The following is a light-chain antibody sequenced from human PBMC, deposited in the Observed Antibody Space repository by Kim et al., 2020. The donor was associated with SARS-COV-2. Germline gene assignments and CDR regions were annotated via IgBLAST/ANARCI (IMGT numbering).Light chain of an antibody. CDR3: QAWDSTTAI. CDR1: NWGNKY. CDR2: HDN. Sequence: SYELTQPPSASVSPGQTATITCSGDNWGNKYVCWYQQKPGQSPVVVIYHDNKRPSGIPERISGSNSGNTATLTISGTQSVDEADYYCQAWDSTTAIFGGGTQLTVL. V-gene: IGLV3-1*01. J-gene: IGLJ2*01.